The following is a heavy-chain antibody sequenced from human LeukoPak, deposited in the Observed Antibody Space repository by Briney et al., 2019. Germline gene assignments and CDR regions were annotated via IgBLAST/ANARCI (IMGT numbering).Heavy chain of an antibody. V-gene: IGHV4-34*01. CDR1: GGSFSGYY. D-gene: IGHD1-1*01. CDR2: INHSGST. Sequence: SETLSLTCAVYGGSFSGYYWSWIRQPPGKGLGWIGEINHSGSTNYNPSLKSRVTISVDTSKNQFSLKLSSVTAADTAVYYCASGWNSDYWGQGTLVTVSS. CDR3: ASGWNSDY. J-gene: IGHJ4*02.